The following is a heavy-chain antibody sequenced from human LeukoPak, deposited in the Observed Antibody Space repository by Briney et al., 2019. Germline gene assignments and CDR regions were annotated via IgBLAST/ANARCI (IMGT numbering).Heavy chain of an antibody. Sequence: ASVKVSSKASSFIFNNYGISWVRQAPGQGLGWMGWISVYNDNTKYSQNLQGRVTMTTDTSTSTAYMELRSLRFDDTAVYYCARDRRSYCSGSSCDSGADYWGQGTLVTVSS. CDR1: SFIFNNYG. CDR3: ARDRRSYCSGSSCDSGADY. D-gene: IGHD2-15*01. CDR2: ISVYNDNT. V-gene: IGHV1-18*01. J-gene: IGHJ4*02.